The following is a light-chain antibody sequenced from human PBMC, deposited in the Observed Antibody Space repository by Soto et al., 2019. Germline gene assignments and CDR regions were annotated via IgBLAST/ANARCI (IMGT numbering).Light chain of an antibody. J-gene: IGKJ4*01. CDR2: AAS. CDR1: ETVYSN. CDR3: QPYAKWPLT. Sequence: EIVMTQSPATLSVSQGERATLSCRASETVYSNLAWYQQKPGQAPTLLIFAASTRATGIPARFSGSGSGTEFTLTISSLQSEDFAVYYCQPYAKWPLTFGVGTKVEIK. V-gene: IGKV3-15*01.